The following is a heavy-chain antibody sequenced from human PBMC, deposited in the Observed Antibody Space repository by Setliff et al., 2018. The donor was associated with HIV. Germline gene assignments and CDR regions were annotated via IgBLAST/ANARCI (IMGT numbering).Heavy chain of an antibody. Sequence: PSETLSLTCTVSGGSISSSSYYCGWIRQPPGKGLEWIGSIYYSGSTYHNPSPKSRVTISVDTSKNQFSLKLRSVTAADTAVYYCATHPRVPDYYYYGMDVWGQGTTVTVS. V-gene: IGHV4-39*01. CDR1: GGSISSSSYY. J-gene: IGHJ6*02. CDR2: IYYSGST. CDR3: ATHPRVPDYYYYGMDV.